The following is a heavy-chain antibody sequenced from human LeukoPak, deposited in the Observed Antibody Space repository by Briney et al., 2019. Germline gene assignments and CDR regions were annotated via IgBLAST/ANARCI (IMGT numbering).Heavy chain of an antibody. CDR2: IIPIFGTA. CDR1: GGTFSSYA. V-gene: IGHV1-69*06. D-gene: IGHD2-2*01. J-gene: IGHJ4*02. Sequence: SVKVFCKASGGTFSSYAISWVRQAPGQGLEWMGGIIPIFGTANYAQKFQGRVTITADKSTSTAYMELSSLRSEDTAVYYCTTRPLGSCSGNSCQGLDYWGQGTLVTVSS. CDR3: TTRPLGSCSGNSCQGLDY.